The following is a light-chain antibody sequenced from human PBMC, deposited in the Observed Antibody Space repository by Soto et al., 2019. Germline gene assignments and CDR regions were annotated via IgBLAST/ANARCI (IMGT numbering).Light chain of an antibody. Sequence: EIVLTQSPGTLSLSPGERATLSCRASQSVRSNYLAWYQQKPGQAPRLLIYGASSRATGIPDRFSGTGSGTDFALTISRLEPEDVEVEYSHLYGTLPLTFGGGTKVDIK. CDR2: GAS. J-gene: IGKJ4*01. V-gene: IGKV3-20*01. CDR3: HLYGTLPLT. CDR1: QSVRSNY.